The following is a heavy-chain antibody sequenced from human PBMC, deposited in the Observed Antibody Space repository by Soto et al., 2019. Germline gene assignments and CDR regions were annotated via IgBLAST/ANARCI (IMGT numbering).Heavy chain of an antibody. CDR1: GGTFSSLA. CDR3: ARSPGGFDY. J-gene: IGHJ4*02. D-gene: IGHD3-10*01. Sequence: QVQLVQSGAEVKKPGSSVKVSCKASGGTFSSLAISWVRQAPGQGLEWMGGLVAVFGTANYAQKFQDRVTITADKSTSTSYMELSSLRSEDTAVYYCARSPGGFDYWGQGTLVTVSS. CDR2: LVAVFGTA. V-gene: IGHV1-69*06.